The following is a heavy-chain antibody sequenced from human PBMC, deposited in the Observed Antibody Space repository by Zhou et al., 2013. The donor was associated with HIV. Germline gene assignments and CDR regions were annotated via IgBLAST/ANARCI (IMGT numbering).Heavy chain of an antibody. D-gene: IGHD3-16*02. J-gene: IGHJ4*02. CDR1: GYIFTGYY. Sequence: QVQLVQSGAEVKKPGASVKVSCKASGYIFTGYYMHWVRQAPGQGLEWMGWINPNTGGTSYAQKFHGRVTMTRDSSISTAYMELSRLRSDDTAFYYCARCPLGELSFVDYWGQGTLVTVSS. CDR3: ARCPLGELSFVDY. CDR2: INPNTGGT. V-gene: IGHV1-2*02.